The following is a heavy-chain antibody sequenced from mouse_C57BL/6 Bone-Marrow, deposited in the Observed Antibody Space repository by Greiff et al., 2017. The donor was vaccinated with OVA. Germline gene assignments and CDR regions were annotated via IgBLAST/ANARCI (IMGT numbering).Heavy chain of an antibody. CDR3: TKGDGSSYEGDY. CDR1: GYTFTSYW. CDR2: IYPGNSDT. J-gene: IGHJ2*01. Sequence: VQLKQSGTVLARPGASVKMSCKTSGYTFTSYWMHWVKQRPGQGLEWIGAIYPGNSDTSYNQKFKGKAKLTAVTSASSAYLELSSLTNEDSAVYDCTKGDGSSYEGDYWGQGTTLTVSS. D-gene: IGHD1-1*01. V-gene: IGHV1-5*01.